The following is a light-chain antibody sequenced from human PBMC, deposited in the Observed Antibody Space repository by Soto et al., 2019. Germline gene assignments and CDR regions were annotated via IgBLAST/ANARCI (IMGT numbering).Light chain of an antibody. V-gene: IGKV3-11*01. CDR2: DAS. CDR1: QSVSRY. Sequence: EIVLTQSPATLSLSPGERATLSCRASQSVSRYLAWYQQKPGQAPRLLIYDASNRATGIPARFSASGSGTDFTLTIGSLEPEDFAVYYCQQRSNWPHTFGQGTKLEIK. J-gene: IGKJ2*01. CDR3: QQRSNWPHT.